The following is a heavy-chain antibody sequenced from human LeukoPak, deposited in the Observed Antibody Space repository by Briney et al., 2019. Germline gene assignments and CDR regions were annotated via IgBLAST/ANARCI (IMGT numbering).Heavy chain of an antibody. Sequence: QPGGSLRLSCAASGFTVSSNYMSWVRQAPGKGLEWVSVIYSGGTTNYVDSVKGRFTISRDNFKNTVYLQMDSLRAEDTAVYYCAWWTDYWGQGTLVTVSS. CDR2: IYSGGTT. J-gene: IGHJ4*02. CDR1: GFTVSSNY. D-gene: IGHD2-15*01. CDR3: AWWTDY. V-gene: IGHV3-66*01.